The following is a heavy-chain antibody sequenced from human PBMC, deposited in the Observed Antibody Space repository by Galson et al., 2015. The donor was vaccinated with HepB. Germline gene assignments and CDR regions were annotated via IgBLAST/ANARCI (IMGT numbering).Heavy chain of an antibody. J-gene: IGHJ4*02. V-gene: IGHV2-5*02. D-gene: IGHD5/OR15-5a*01. CDR2: IFWDDDK. CDR3: HSVDSGRSPFDY. CDR1: GFSISTAGVG. Sequence: PALVKPTQTLTLTCTLSGFSISTAGVGVGWIRQPPGKALEWLAVIFWDDDKRYSPSLKSRLTITKDTSRNQVVLTMTNVDPVDTATYYCHSVDSGRSPFDYWAQGTLVTVSS.